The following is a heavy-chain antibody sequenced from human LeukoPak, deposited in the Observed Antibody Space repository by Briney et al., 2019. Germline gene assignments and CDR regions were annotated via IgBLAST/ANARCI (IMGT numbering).Heavy chain of an antibody. CDR2: ISGSGGST. V-gene: IGHV3-23*01. CDR3: AKDGFVRGSNPYYFDY. Sequence: PGGSLRLSCAASGFTFSSYAMSWVRQAPGKGLEWVSAISGSGGSTYYADSVKGRFTISRDNSKNTLYLQMNSLRAEDTAVYYCAKDGFVRGSNPYYFDYWGQGTLVTVSS. D-gene: IGHD3-10*01. CDR1: GFTFSSYA. J-gene: IGHJ4*02.